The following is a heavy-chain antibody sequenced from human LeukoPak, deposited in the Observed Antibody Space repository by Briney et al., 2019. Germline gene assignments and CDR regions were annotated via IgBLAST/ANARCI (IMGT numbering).Heavy chain of an antibody. CDR1: GFTFGSYG. V-gene: IGHV3-33*06. D-gene: IGHD1-26*01. J-gene: IGHJ4*02. Sequence: PGGSLRLSCAASGFTFGSYGMHWVRQAPGKGLEWVAIMWYDGSNKYYADSVRGRFTISRDNSKNTLYLQVNSLRAEDTAVYYCAKGGKWDVTPFDYWGQGTLVTVSS. CDR2: MWYDGSNK. CDR3: AKGGKWDVTPFDY.